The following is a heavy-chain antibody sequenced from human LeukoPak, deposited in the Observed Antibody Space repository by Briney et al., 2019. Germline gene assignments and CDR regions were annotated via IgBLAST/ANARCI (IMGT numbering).Heavy chain of an antibody. D-gene: IGHD6-19*01. CDR1: GFTFSSYA. Sequence: SGGSLRRSCAASGFTFSSYAMSWVRQAPGKGLEWVSTIRGSGGGTYYADSVKGRFTISRDNSKNTLYLQMNSLRDEDTALYYCAKAGIGVVGYFDYWGQGTLVTVSS. CDR2: IRGSGGGT. J-gene: IGHJ4*02. V-gene: IGHV3-23*01. CDR3: AKAGIGVVGYFDY.